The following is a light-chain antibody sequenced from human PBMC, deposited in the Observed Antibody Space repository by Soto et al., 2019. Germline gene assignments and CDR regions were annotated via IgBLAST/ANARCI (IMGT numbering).Light chain of an antibody. V-gene: IGKV1-5*01. CDR2: DAS. Sequence: DIQMTQSPSTLSASVGDRVTIACRASQSISMLLAWYQRKPGKAPKLLIYDASILETGVPSRFSGSGSGTEFTLTINSLQPDDFVDYYCQQYSGYPLTFGGGTKVQI. J-gene: IGKJ4*01. CDR1: QSISML. CDR3: QQYSGYPLT.